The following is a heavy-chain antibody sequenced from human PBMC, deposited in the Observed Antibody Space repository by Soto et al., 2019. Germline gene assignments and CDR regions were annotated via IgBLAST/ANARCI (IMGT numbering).Heavy chain of an antibody. CDR3: ASASSAVQFDAFDI. V-gene: IGHV1-2*04. J-gene: IGHJ3*02. D-gene: IGHD1-1*01. CDR1: GYTFTGYY. CDR2: INPNSGGT. Sequence: ATVKGSCKASGYTFTGYYMHWVRQAPGQGLEWMGWINPNSGGTNYAQKFQGWVTMTRDTSISTAYMELSRLRSDDTAVYYCASASSAVQFDAFDIWGQGTMVTVSS.